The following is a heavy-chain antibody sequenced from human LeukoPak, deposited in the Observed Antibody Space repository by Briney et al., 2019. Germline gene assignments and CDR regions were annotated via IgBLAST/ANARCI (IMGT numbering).Heavy chain of an antibody. D-gene: IGHD3-10*01. V-gene: IGHV3-30*04. Sequence: GGYLRVSCAASGFTFSSYAMHWVRQAPGKGLEWVAVISYDGSNKYYADSVKGRFTISRDNSKNTLYLQMNSLRAEDTAVYYCSGSGSKGALYYWGQGTLVTVSS. J-gene: IGHJ4*02. CDR1: GFTFSSYA. CDR2: ISYDGSNK. CDR3: SGSGSKGALYY.